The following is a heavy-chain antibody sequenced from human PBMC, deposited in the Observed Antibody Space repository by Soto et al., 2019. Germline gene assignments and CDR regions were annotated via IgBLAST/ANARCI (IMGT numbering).Heavy chain of an antibody. Sequence: PGGSLRLSCAASAFTVSSNYMSWVRQAPGKGLEWVSVIYSGGNTYYADSVKGRFTISRDNSKNTLYLQMNSLRAEDTAVYYCARVSGFYYMGVWGKGTTVTVSS. CDR1: AFTVSSNY. V-gene: IGHV3-66*01. D-gene: IGHD5-12*01. CDR2: IYSGGNT. J-gene: IGHJ6*03. CDR3: ARVSGFYYMGV.